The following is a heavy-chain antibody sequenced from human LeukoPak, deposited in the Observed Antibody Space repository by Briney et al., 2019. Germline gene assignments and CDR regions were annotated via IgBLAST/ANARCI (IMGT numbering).Heavy chain of an antibody. CDR3: ARGDSGSYYYYDY. CDR2: IYYSGST. V-gene: IGHV4-59*01. CDR1: GCSISNNY. Sequence: SETLSLSCIVSGCSISNNYWSWIRQPPGKGLEWIGYIYYSGSTNYNPSLKSRATISIDTSKNQFSLKLSSVTAAGTAVYYCARGDSGSYYYYDYWGQGILVTVSS. D-gene: IGHD1-26*01. J-gene: IGHJ4*02.